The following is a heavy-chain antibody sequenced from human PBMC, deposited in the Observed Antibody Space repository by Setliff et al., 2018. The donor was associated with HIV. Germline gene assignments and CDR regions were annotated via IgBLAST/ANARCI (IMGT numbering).Heavy chain of an antibody. CDR2: IYYSGSTYYYGGST. D-gene: IGHD3-3*01. CDR1: GGSISSSIYY. V-gene: IGHV4-39*01. Sequence: PSETLSLTCTVSGGSISSSIYYWGWIRQPPGKGLEWIGFIYYSGSTYYYGGSTYYNPSLRSRVTISVDTSKNQFSLKLSSVTAADTAVYYCARGFTIFGVGFSADPTGNWLDPWGQGTLVTVSS. J-gene: IGHJ5*02. CDR3: ARGFTIFGVGFSADPTGNWLDP.